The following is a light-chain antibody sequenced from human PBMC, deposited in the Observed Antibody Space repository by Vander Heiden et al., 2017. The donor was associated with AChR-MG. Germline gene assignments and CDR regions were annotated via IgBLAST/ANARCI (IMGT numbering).Light chain of an antibody. J-gene: IGLJ3*02. CDR2: DVS. V-gene: IGLV2-14*01. CDR1: SSDVGGYNY. CDR3: SSYTSSSRV. Sequence: QSALTQPASVSGSPGQSITLSCPGTSSDVGGYNYVPWYQQPPGKAPKLMIYDVSKRPSGVSNRFSGSKSGNTASLTISGLQAEDEADYYCSSYTSSSRVFGGGTKLTVL.